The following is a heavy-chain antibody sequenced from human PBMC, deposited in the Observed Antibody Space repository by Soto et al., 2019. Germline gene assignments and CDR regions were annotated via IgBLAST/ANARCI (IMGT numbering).Heavy chain of an antibody. D-gene: IGHD1-26*01. CDR1: GFTFDDYA. V-gene: IGHV3-9*01. Sequence: EVHLVESGGGLVQPGRSLRLSCAASGFTFDDYAMHWVRQAPGKGLEWVSGISWNSDSTGYAGSVKGRFTISRDNAKNSLFLQMNSLRAEDTALYFCAKDTSSIVGGPDIDFWGRGTLVSVSS. CDR3: AKDTSSIVGGPDIDF. CDR2: ISWNSDST. J-gene: IGHJ4*02.